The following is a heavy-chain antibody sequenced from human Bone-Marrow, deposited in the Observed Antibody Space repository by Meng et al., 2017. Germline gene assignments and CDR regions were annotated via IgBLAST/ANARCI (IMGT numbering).Heavy chain of an antibody. D-gene: IGHD3-9*01. CDR1: GGSISSSSYY. Sequence: QLQLQESGPGLVKHSETLSLTCTVAGGSISSSSYYWGWVRQPPGKGLEWIGSIYYSGSTYYNPSLKSRVTISVDTSKNQFSLKLSSVTAADTAVYYCARLLAGYYPLGYYFDYWGQGTLVTGYS. V-gene: IGHV4-39*01. CDR2: IYYSGST. J-gene: IGHJ4*02. CDR3: ARLLAGYYPLGYYFDY.